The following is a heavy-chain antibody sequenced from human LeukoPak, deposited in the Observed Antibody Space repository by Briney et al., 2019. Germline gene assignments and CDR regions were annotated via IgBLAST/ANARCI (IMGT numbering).Heavy chain of an antibody. CDR1: GFTFSTYG. D-gene: IGHD6-19*01. CDR2: IRQDGSEK. V-gene: IGHV3-7*01. Sequence: GGSLRLSCAASGFTFSTYGMSWVRQSPGKGLEWVANIRQDGSEKYYVDSVKGRFTISRDNAKNSLYLQMNSLRAEDTAVYYCARGRGSGWYGSDNWFDPWGQGTLVTVSS. CDR3: ARGRGSGWYGSDNWFDP. J-gene: IGHJ5*02.